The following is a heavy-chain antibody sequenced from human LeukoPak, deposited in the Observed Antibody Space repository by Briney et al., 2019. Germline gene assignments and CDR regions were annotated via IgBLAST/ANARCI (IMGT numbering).Heavy chain of an antibody. Sequence: ASVKVSCKASGYTFTSYGISWVRQAPGQGLEWMGWISAYNGNTNYAQKLQGRVTITTDESTSTAYMELSSLRSEDTAVYYCARDGGSGAYPYWGQGTLVTVSS. D-gene: IGHD2-15*01. V-gene: IGHV1-18*01. CDR1: GYTFTSYG. CDR2: ISAYNGNT. CDR3: ARDGGSGAYPY. J-gene: IGHJ4*02.